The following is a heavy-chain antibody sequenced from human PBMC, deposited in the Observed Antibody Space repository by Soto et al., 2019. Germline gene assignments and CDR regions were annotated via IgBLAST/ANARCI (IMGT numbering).Heavy chain of an antibody. J-gene: IGHJ2*01. CDR3: ASLPYYYWNCYLFYF. Sequence: SSVKVCCKASGYNFNIYGINWVRQAPGQGVEWMGWFSAYDGKTTYAEKFQGRVTMTTDASTSTAYMELSSLRSDDTAVYYCASLPYYYWNCYLFYFWG. D-gene: IGHD1-26*01. CDR1: GYNFNIYG. CDR2: FSAYDGKT. V-gene: IGHV1-18*01.